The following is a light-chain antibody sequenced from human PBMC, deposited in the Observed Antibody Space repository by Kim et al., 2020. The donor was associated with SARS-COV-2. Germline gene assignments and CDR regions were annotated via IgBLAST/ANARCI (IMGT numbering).Light chain of an antibody. CDR3: QQYGISRGLT. CDR1: QSVSSSY. Sequence: EIVLTQSPGTLSLSPGERATLSCRASQSVSSSYLAWYQQKPGQAPRLLIYGASSRATGIPDRFSGSGSGTDFTLTISRLEPEDFAVYYCQQYGISRGLTFGGGTKVDIK. J-gene: IGKJ4*01. V-gene: IGKV3-20*01. CDR2: GAS.